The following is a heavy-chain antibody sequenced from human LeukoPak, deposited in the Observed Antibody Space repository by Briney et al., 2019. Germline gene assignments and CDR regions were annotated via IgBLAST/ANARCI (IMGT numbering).Heavy chain of an antibody. J-gene: IGHJ4*02. CDR1: GYTFTSYD. CDR3: AASRNTGDFDY. Sequence: ASVKASCKASGYTFTSYDINWVRQATGQGLEWMGWISAYNGNTNYAQKLQGRVTMTTDTSTSTAYMELRSLRSDDTAVYYCAASRNTGDFDYWGQGTLVTVSS. CDR2: ISAYNGNT. V-gene: IGHV1-18*01. D-gene: IGHD1-14*01.